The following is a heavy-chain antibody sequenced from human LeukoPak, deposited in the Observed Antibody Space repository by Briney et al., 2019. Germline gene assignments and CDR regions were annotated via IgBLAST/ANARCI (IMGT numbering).Heavy chain of an antibody. CDR2: ISSSSSYI. D-gene: IGHD6-13*01. CDR3: ARLIAAAGTDFDY. V-gene: IGHV3-21*01. Sequence: GGSLRLSCAASGFTFSSYSMNWVRQAPGKGPEWVSSISSSSSYIYYADSVKGRFTISRDNAKNSLYLQVNSLRAEDTAVYYCARLIAAAGTDFDYWGQGTLVTVSS. J-gene: IGHJ4*02. CDR1: GFTFSSYS.